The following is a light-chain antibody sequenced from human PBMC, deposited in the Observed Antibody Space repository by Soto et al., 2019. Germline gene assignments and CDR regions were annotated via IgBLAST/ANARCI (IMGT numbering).Light chain of an antibody. V-gene: IGKV1-39*01. CDR3: QQSYSTPTWT. Sequence: DIQMTQSPSSLSASIGDRATITCRASQSISSSFLNRYQQKPGNAPKLLIFSASSLQSGVPSRFSGSGSGTDFTLTISSLQPEDFATYYCQQSYSTPTWTFGQGTKVDIK. CDR1: QSISSSF. J-gene: IGKJ1*01. CDR2: SAS.